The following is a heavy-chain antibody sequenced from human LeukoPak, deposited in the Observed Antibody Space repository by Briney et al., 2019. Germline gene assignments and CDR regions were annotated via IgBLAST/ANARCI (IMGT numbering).Heavy chain of an antibody. Sequence: SSETLSLTCTVSGYSISSGYYWGWIRQPPGKGLEWIGSIYHSGSTYYNPSLKSRVTISVDTSKNQFSLKLSSVTAADTAVYYCARAYYYDSSGYYGTSAGAFDIWGQGTMVTVSS. D-gene: IGHD3-22*01. V-gene: IGHV4-38-2*02. CDR3: ARAYYYDSSGYYGTSAGAFDI. CDR1: GYSISSGYY. CDR2: IYHSGST. J-gene: IGHJ3*02.